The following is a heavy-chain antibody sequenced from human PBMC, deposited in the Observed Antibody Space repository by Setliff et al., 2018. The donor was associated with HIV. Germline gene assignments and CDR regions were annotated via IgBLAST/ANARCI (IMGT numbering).Heavy chain of an antibody. CDR3: ARGRIPAAATRFYYMDV. Sequence: PSETLSLTCALYGASFSGHSWSWIRQSPGKGLEWVGEVSHTERSNYNPSLRPRVTISLDTSKNQFSLYLRSVTAADTAVYYCARGRIPAAATRFYYMDVWATGTTVTVSS. CDR2: VSHTERS. D-gene: IGHD6-13*01. J-gene: IGHJ6*03. V-gene: IGHV4-34*01. CDR1: GASFSGHS.